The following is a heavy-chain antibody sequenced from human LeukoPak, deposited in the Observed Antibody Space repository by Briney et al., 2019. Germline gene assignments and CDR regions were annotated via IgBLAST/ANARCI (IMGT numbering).Heavy chain of an antibody. V-gene: IGHV4-39*01. Sequence: SETLSLTCTVSGGXISSSSYYWGWIRQPPGKGLEWIGSIYYSGRTYYNPSLKSRVTISVDTSKNQFSLKLSSVTAADTAVYYCVWGFDYWGQGTLVTVSS. D-gene: IGHD1-26*01. J-gene: IGHJ4*02. CDR1: GGXISSSSYY. CDR2: IYYSGRT. CDR3: VWGFDY.